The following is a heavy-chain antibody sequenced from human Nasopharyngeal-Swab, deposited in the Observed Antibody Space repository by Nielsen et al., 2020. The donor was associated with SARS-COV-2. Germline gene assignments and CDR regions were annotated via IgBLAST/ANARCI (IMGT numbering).Heavy chain of an antibody. V-gene: IGHV3-73*01. CDR2: IGDKDHNYAT. CDR1: GFIFSASA. Sequence: GESLKISCAASGFIFSASAIHWVRQASGKGLELVGRIGDKDHNYATTYGASVQGRFTISRDDSKNTAFLQMDGLKTEDTALYYCTTDFYFDYWGQGALVTVSS. CDR3: TTDFYFDY. J-gene: IGHJ4*02.